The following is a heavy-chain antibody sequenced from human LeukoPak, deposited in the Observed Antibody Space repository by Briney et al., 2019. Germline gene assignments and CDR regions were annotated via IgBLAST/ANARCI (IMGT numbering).Heavy chain of an antibody. Sequence: GGSLRLSCAASGFTFSTYSMNWIRQAPGKGLEWVSSISSSSNSIYYPDSVKGRFTISRDNAKDSLYLQMNSLRAEDTAVYYCARDHVGVGVVPAASGMDVWGRGTTVTVSS. V-gene: IGHV3-21*01. CDR1: GFTFSTYS. J-gene: IGHJ6*04. CDR2: ISSSSNSI. CDR3: ARDHVGVGVVPAASGMDV. D-gene: IGHD2-2*01.